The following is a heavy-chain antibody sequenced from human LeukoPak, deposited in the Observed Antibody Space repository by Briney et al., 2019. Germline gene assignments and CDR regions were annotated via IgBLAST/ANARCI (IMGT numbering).Heavy chain of an antibody. J-gene: IGHJ5*02. CDR1: GYSISSGYY. CDR2: IYHSGSA. CDR3: ARPSIAARPGYYGSGSTWFDP. D-gene: IGHD3-10*01. Sequence: PSETLSLTCAVSGYSISSGYYWGWIRQPPGKGLEWIGSIYHSGSAYYNPSLKSRVTISLDTSKNQFSLKLSSVTAADTAVYYCARPSIAARPGYYGSGSTWFDPWGQGTLVTVSS. V-gene: IGHV4-38-2*01.